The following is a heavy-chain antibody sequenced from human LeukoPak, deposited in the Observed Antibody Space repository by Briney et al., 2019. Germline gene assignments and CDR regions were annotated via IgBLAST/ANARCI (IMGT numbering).Heavy chain of an antibody. V-gene: IGHV4-39*01. CDR1: GGSISSSSYY. CDR2: IYYSGST. J-gene: IGHJ4*02. CDR3: ARVGTSSGYYYADY. D-gene: IGHD3-22*01. Sequence: PSETLSLTCTVSGGSISSSSYYWGWIRQPPGKGLEWIGSIYYSGSTYYNLSLKSRVTISVDTSKNQFSLKLSSVTAADTAVYYCARVGTSSGYYYADYWGQGTLVTVSS.